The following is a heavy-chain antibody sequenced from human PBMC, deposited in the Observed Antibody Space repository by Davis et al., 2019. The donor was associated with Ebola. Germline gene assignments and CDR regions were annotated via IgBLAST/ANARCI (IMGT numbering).Heavy chain of an antibody. J-gene: IGHJ3*02. CDR1: GFTFSSYW. D-gene: IGHD3-9*01. Sequence: PEGSLRLSCAASGFTFSSYWMSWVRQAPGKGLEWVANIKQDGSEKYYVDSVKGRFTISRDNAKNSLYLQMNSLRAEDTAVYYCARDPERYYNILTGYSVDAFDIWGQGTTVTVSS. CDR3: ARDPERYYNILTGYSVDAFDI. V-gene: IGHV3-7*01. CDR2: IKQDGSEK.